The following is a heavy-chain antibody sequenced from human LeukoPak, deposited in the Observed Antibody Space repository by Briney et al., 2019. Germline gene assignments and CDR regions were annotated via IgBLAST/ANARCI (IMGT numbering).Heavy chain of an antibody. Sequence: AETLSLTCTVSGGSISSYYWSWLRQPTGKGVEWIGYMYYSGSTNYNPSLKLRVTISLHPSKIQFSLKPTSVPAADTAVYYCARLSYYYDSSGPGREYNCFDPWGQGTLVTVSS. J-gene: IGHJ5*02. V-gene: IGHV4-59*08. CDR2: MYYSGST. CDR3: ARLSYYYDSSGPGREYNCFDP. D-gene: IGHD3-22*01. CDR1: GGSISSYY.